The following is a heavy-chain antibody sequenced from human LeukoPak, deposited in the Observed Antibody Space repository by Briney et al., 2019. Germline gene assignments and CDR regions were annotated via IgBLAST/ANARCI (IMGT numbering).Heavy chain of an antibody. Sequence: QPGGSLRLSCAASGFTFGDYAMHWVRHAPGKGLEWVSRIGWNSGSIAYAGSVKGRFTISRDNAKNSLYLQMNSLRAEDTALYYCAKVAGSYGDFDYWGQGTLVTVSS. V-gene: IGHV3-9*01. J-gene: IGHJ4*02. CDR3: AKVAGSYGDFDY. D-gene: IGHD3-10*01. CDR1: GFTFGDYA. CDR2: IGWNSGSI.